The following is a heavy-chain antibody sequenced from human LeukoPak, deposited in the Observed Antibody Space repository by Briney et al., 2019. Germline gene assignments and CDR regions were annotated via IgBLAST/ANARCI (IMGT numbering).Heavy chain of an antibody. CDR2: INADGRTT. Sequence: GGSLRLSCAASGFTFSTYWMHWVRQAPGKGLVWVSRINADGRTTNYADSVKGRFTISRDNAKKTLHLQMNSLKVEDAAVYYCARVLCSGGYCYYFDYWGRGTLVTVSS. J-gene: IGHJ4*02. D-gene: IGHD2-15*01. CDR3: ARVLCSGGYCYYFDY. V-gene: IGHV3-74*01. CDR1: GFTFSTYW.